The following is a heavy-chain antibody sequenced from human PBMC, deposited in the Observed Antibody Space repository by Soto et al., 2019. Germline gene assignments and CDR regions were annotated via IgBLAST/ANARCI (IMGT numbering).Heavy chain of an antibody. CDR1: GGSFSGYY. CDR3: ASVNLDYEGY. V-gene: IGHV4-34*01. J-gene: IGHJ4*02. Sequence: PSETLSLTCAVYGGSFSGYYWSWIRQPPGKGLEWIGEINHSESTNYNPSLNNRVTISVDTSKDQSSLKLSSVPAAETAVYYCASVNLDYEGYWGQGTLVTVSS. CDR2: INHSEST. D-gene: IGHD3-22*01.